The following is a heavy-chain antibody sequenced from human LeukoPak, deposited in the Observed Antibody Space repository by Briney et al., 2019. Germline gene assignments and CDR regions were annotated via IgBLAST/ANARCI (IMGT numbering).Heavy chain of an antibody. CDR2: IYTSGST. CDR1: GGSISSYY. CDR3: ARLENYDFWSGYYMDV. J-gene: IGHJ6*03. V-gene: IGHV4-4*09. D-gene: IGHD3-3*01. Sequence: PSETLSLTCTVSGGSISSYYWSWTRQPPGKGLEWIGYIYTSGSTNYNPSLKSRVTISVDTSKNQFSLKLSSVTAADTAVYYCARLENYDFWSGYYMDVWGKGTTVTVSS.